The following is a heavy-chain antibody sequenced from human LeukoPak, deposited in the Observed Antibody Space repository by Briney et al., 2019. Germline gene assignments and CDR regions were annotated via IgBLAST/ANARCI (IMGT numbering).Heavy chain of an antibody. CDR2: ISGSDGST. CDR1: GFTFNKYA. D-gene: IGHD3-10*01. Sequence: GSLRLSCAASGFTFNKYAMNWVRQAPGKGLEWVSGISGSDGSTHYADSVKGRFTISRDKSKNTVYLQLNSLRAEDTAVYYCAKNRGFYYYYAMDVWGQGTTVTVSS. CDR3: AKNRGFYYYYAMDV. J-gene: IGHJ6*02. V-gene: IGHV3-23*01.